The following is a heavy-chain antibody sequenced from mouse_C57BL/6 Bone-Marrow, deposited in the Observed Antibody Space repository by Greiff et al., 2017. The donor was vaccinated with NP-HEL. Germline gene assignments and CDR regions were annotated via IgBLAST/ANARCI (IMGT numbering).Heavy chain of an antibody. D-gene: IGHD1-1*01. CDR1: GFTFSSYA. V-gene: IGHV5-4*01. Sequence: EVQRVESGGGLVKPGGSLKLSCAASGFTFSSYAMSWVRQTPEKRLEWVATISDGGSYTYYPDNVKGRFTISRDNAKNNLYLQMSHLKSEDTAMYYCARDEGYYYGSSRGDYAMDYWGQGTSVTVSS. J-gene: IGHJ4*01. CDR2: ISDGGSYT. CDR3: ARDEGYYYGSSRGDYAMDY.